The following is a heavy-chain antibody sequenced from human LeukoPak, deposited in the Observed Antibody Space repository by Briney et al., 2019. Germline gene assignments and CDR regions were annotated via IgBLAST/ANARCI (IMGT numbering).Heavy chain of an antibody. CDR2: IYTSGST. Sequence: SETLSLTCTVSGGSISSYYWSWIRQPPGKGLEWIGYIYTSGSTNYNPSLKSRVTISVDTSKNQFSLKLSSVTAADTAVYYRARRAEYSSSYYYYYYMDVWGKGTTVTVSS. D-gene: IGHD6-6*01. J-gene: IGHJ6*03. CDR3: ARRAEYSSSYYYYYYMDV. CDR1: GGSISSYY. V-gene: IGHV4-4*09.